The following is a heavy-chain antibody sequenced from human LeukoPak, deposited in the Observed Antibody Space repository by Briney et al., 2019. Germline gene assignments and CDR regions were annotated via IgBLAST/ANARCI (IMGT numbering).Heavy chain of an antibody. V-gene: IGHV3-43D*03. CDR3: AKGFKGYYYYMDV. CDR1: GFTFDDFA. CDR2: ISWGGGST. J-gene: IGHJ6*03. Sequence: GGSLRLSCAASGFTFDDFAMHWVRQAPGKGLEWVSLISWGGGSTYYADSVKGRFTISRDNAKNSLYLQMNSLRAEDMALYYCAKGFKGYYYYMDVWGKGTTVTVSS.